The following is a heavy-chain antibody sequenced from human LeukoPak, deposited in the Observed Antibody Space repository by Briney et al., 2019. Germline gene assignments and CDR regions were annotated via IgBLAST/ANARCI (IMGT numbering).Heavy chain of an antibody. Sequence: ASVKVSCKASGYTFITSDISWVRQAPGQGLERMGWISAYNGNTNYARKIQGRLTMTTDTSTNTAYMELRSLRSDDTAVYYCARSAVADTLSAYYFDYWGQGTLVTVSS. J-gene: IGHJ4*02. D-gene: IGHD6-19*01. CDR1: GYTFITSD. CDR3: ARSAVADTLSAYYFDY. CDR2: ISAYNGNT. V-gene: IGHV1-18*01.